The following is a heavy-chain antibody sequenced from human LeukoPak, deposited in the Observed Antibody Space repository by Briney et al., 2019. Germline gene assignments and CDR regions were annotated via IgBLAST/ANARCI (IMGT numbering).Heavy chain of an antibody. V-gene: IGHV3-30-3*01. CDR2: ISYDGSNK. CDR1: GFTFSSYA. D-gene: IGHD6-6*01. Sequence: GGSLRLSCAASGFTFSSYAMHWVRQAPGKGLEWVAVISYDGSNKYYADSVKGRFTISRDNSKNTLYLQMNSLRAEDTAVYYCARDPRRLPKHYTSIAARGYFDYWGRGTLVTVSS. CDR3: ARDPRRLPKHYTSIAARGYFDY. J-gene: IGHJ4*02.